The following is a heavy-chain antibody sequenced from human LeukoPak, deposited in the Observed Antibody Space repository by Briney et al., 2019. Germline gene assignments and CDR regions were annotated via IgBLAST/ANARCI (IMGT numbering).Heavy chain of an antibody. CDR1: GSTFSSYG. J-gene: IGHJ4*02. V-gene: IGHV3-30*18. Sequence: GGSLRLSCAASGSTFSSYGMHWVRQAPGKGLEWVAVISYDGSNKYYADSVKGRFTISRDNSKNTLYLQMNSLRAEDTAVYYCAKGGNYYDSSGYYYPPAGYYFDYWGQGTLVTVSS. D-gene: IGHD3-22*01. CDR2: ISYDGSNK. CDR3: AKGGNYYDSSGYYYPPAGYYFDY.